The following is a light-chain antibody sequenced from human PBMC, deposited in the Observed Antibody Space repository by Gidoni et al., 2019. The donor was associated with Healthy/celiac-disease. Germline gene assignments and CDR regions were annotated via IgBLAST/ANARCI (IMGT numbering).Light chain of an antibody. J-gene: IGKJ2*01. V-gene: IGKV3-15*01. CDR3: QQYNNWPPYT. CDR2: GAS. CDR1: QSVSSN. Sequence: EIVMTQAPATLSVSPGERATISCRARQSVSSNLAWYQQNPGQAPRPLIYGASTRATGIPARFSGSGSGTEFTLTISSLQSEDFAVYYCQQYNNWPPYTFGQGTKLEIK.